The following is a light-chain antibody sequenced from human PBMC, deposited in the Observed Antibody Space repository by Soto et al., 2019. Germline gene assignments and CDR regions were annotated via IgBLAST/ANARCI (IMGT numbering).Light chain of an antibody. CDR1: SRDIGAYNY. J-gene: IGLJ1*01. CDR2: EVS. CDR3: SSYSGSRPLYV. Sequence: QSALTQTASVSGSPGQSITISCTGSSRDIGAYNYVSWYQLHPGKAPKLMIYEVSYRTSGLYNRFSGSKSGNTASLAISGLQAEDEADYFCSSYSGSRPLYVFGTGTKLTVL. V-gene: IGLV2-14*01.